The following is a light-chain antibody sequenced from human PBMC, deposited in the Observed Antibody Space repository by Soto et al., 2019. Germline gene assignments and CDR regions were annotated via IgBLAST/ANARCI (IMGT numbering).Light chain of an antibody. J-gene: IGKJ4*01. CDR1: QSVLYSANNKNY. Sequence: DIVMTQSPDSLAVSLGERATINCKSSQSVLYSANNKNYLAWYQQKPGQPPKLRIYWASTRESGVPDRFSGSWSVTDFTLTISILQAEDGAVYYCQQYYSTPLTFGGGTKVQIQ. CDR2: WAS. CDR3: QQYYSTPLT. V-gene: IGKV4-1*01.